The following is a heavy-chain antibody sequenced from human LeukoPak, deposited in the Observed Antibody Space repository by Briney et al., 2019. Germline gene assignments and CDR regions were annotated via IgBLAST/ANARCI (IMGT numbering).Heavy chain of an antibody. Sequence: SLRLSCAASGFTFDDYAMHWVRQAPGKGLEWVSGISWNSGSIGYADSVKGRFTISRDNTKNSLYLQMNSLRAEDTALYYCAKSYSSSWYYNWFDPWGQGTLVTVSS. CDR3: AKSYSSSWYYNWFDP. CDR2: ISWNSGSI. V-gene: IGHV3-9*01. J-gene: IGHJ5*02. D-gene: IGHD6-13*01. CDR1: GFTFDDYA.